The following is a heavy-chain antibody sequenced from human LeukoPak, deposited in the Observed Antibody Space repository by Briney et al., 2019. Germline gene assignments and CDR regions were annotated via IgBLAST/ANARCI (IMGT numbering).Heavy chain of an antibody. CDR2: IIPIFGTA. Sequence: SVKVSCKASGGTFSSYAISWVRQAPGQGLEWMGGIIPIFGTANYAQKFQGRVTITADESTSTAYMELSSLRSEDTAVYYCARGGVNYYDSSGYEDAFDIWGLGTMVTVSS. V-gene: IGHV1-69*13. J-gene: IGHJ3*02. CDR1: GGTFSSYA. CDR3: ARGGVNYYDSSGYEDAFDI. D-gene: IGHD3-22*01.